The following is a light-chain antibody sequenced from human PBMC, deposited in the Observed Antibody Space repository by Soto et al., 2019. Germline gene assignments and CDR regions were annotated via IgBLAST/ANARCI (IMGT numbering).Light chain of an antibody. Sequence: EIVLSHSTATLTLSPGERATLSCRASQSVSSYLAWYQQKPGQAPRLLIYDASNRATGIPARFSGSGSGTDFTLTISSLEPEDFAVYYCQQRSNWPLLTFGGGTKVDIK. CDR1: QSVSSY. V-gene: IGKV3-11*01. CDR3: QQRSNWPLLT. J-gene: IGKJ4*01. CDR2: DAS.